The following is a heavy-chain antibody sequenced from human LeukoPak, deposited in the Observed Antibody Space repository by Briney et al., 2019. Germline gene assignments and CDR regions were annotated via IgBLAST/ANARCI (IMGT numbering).Heavy chain of an antibody. Sequence: GASLKVSCKASGYTFTSYGISWVRQTPEQGLEWMGWIRAYNGNTNYAQKLQGRVTMTTDTSTSTAYMEQRSLRSDDTAVYYCARADLYDSSGYWGQGTLVTVSS. CDR3: ARADLYDSSGY. D-gene: IGHD3-22*01. V-gene: IGHV1-18*01. CDR1: GYTFTSYG. CDR2: IRAYNGNT. J-gene: IGHJ4*02.